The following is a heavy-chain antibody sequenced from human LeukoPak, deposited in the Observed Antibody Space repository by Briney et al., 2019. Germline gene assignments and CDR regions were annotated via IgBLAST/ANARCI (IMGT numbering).Heavy chain of an antibody. D-gene: IGHD5-18*01. J-gene: IGHJ6*02. CDR2: ISYDGNNK. V-gene: IGHV3-30*18. Sequence: PGGSLRLSCAASGFTFSSYGMHWVRQAPGKGLEWVAVISYDGNNKYYADSVKGRFTISRDNSKNTLYLQMNSLRAEDTAVYYCAKVDTAMAIQYGMDVWGQGTTVTVSS. CDR3: AKVDTAMAIQYGMDV. CDR1: GFTFSSYG.